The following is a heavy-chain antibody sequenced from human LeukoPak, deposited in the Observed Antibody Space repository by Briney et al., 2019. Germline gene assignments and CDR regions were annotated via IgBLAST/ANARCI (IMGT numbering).Heavy chain of an antibody. CDR3: ARIAPSGYSGYDWGYYFDY. J-gene: IGHJ4*02. CDR2: ISAYNGNT. CDR1: GYTFTSCG. V-gene: IGHV1-18*01. Sequence: ASVKVFCKASGYTFTSCGISWVRQAPGQGLEWMGWISAYNGNTNYAQKLQGRVTMTTDTSTSTAYMELRSLRSDDTAVYYCARIAPSGYSGYDWGYYFDYWGQGTLVTVSS. D-gene: IGHD5-12*01.